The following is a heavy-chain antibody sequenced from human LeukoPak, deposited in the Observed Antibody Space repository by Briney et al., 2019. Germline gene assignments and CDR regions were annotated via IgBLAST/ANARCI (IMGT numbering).Heavy chain of an antibody. V-gene: IGHV1-8*01. D-gene: IGHD3-10*01. CDR2: MNPNSGNT. CDR1: GYTFTSYD. CDR3: ARGLGSVSVL. J-gene: IGHJ4*02. Sequence: GASEKVSCKASGYTFTSYDINWVRQAPGQGLEWMGWMNPNSGNTGYAQKFQGRVTMTRNTSISTAYMELNSLRSEDTAVYHCARGLGSVSVLWGQGTTVTVSS.